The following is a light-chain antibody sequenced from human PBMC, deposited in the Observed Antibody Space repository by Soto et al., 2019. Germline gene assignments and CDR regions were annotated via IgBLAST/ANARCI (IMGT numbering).Light chain of an antibody. V-gene: IGLV1-44*01. CDR2: SNN. J-gene: IGLJ1*01. CDR1: RSNIGGNA. CDR3: AAWDDSLSGYV. Sequence: QSVLTQPPSASGTPGQRVTISCSGSRSNIGGNAVNCYQQLPGTTPKLLIYSNNQRPSGVPGRFYGSNSGTSASLAISGLQSEDEADYYCAAWDDSLSGYVFGTGTKLTVL.